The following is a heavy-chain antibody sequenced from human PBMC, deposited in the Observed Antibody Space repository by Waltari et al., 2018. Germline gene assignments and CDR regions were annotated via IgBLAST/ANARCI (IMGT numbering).Heavy chain of an antibody. CDR1: GDSIRRSSYY. CDR3: AKRENFNFWRDAFDL. Sequence: QFQLQESGPGLVRPSETLSLACTVPGDSIRRSSYYWAWIRQPPGKGLEWIGTIYSSGSTSYNSSLKSRVTISIDTSKNQFSLMLSSVTAADTAVYYCAKRENFNFWRDAFDLWGQGTMVTVSS. D-gene: IGHD3-3*01. CDR2: IYSSGST. J-gene: IGHJ3*01. V-gene: IGHV4-39*07.